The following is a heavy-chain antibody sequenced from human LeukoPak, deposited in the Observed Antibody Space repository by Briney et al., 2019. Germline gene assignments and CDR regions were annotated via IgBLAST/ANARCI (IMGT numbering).Heavy chain of an antibody. J-gene: IGHJ4*02. V-gene: IGHV4-39*01. CDR3: ARHGNYVWGSYRYTGFDY. CDR2: IYYSGST. D-gene: IGHD3-16*02. Sequence: SETLSLTCTVSGGSISSSSYYWGWIRQPPGKGLEWIGSIYYSGSTYYNPSLKSRVTISVDTSKNQFSLKLSSVTAADTAVYYCARHGNYVWGSYRYTGFDYWGQGTLVTVSS. CDR1: GGSISSSSYY.